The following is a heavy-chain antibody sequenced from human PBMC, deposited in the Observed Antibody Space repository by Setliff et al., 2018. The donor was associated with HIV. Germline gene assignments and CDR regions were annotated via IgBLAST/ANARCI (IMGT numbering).Heavy chain of an antibody. CDR2: MNPNSGDT. J-gene: IGHJ6*03. V-gene: IGHV1-8*02. CDR1: GYTLTSYE. Sequence: ASVKVSCKASGYTLTSYEINWVRQATGQGLEWMGWMNPNSGDTGYAQKFQGRVTMTRNTSISTAFMELSSLRSEDTAVYYCARGRSLVRGSGSPEYYYMDVGGKGTTVTVSS. D-gene: IGHD3-10*01. CDR3: ARGRSLVRGSGSPEYYYMDV.